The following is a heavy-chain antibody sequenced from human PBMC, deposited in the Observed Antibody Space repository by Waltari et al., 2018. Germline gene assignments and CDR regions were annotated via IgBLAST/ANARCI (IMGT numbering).Heavy chain of an antibody. V-gene: IGHV4-59*08. D-gene: IGHD6-6*01. Sequence: QVQLQESGPGLVKPSETLSLTCTVPGCPLRGSYWTWTRQPPGKGLEWIGYIYYSGSTNYNPSLKSRVTISVDTSKNQFSLKLSSVTAADTAVYYCARHAESIAARRYWFDPWGQGTLVTVSS. J-gene: IGHJ5*02. CDR3: ARHAESIAARRYWFDP. CDR1: GCPLRGSY. CDR2: IYYSGST.